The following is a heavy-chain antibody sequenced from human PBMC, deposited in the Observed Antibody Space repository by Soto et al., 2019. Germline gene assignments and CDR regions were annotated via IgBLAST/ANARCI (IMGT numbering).Heavy chain of an antibody. CDR3: ARYSNNWFQTEGMDV. V-gene: IGHV4-4*07. CDR1: FDSITTYY. Sequence: PSETLSLTSTGSFDSITTYYWIWIRQPAGKGLECIGRIDTSGNTNYNPSLKSRVTMSVDTSKKQFSLKLTSVTAADTAVYYCARYSNNWFQTEGMDVWGQGTTVTVSS. CDR2: IDTSGNT. D-gene: IGHD6-13*01. J-gene: IGHJ6*02.